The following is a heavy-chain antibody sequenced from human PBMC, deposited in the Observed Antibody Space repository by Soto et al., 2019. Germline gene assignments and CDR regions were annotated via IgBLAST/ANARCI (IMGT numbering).Heavy chain of an antibody. D-gene: IGHD1-26*01. J-gene: IGHJ4*02. V-gene: IGHV3-74*01. CDR2: IDSDGSTT. CDR3: ANVYSGSYSTY. CDR1: GFTLSNYW. Sequence: EVQLMESGGGLVQPGGSLRLSCAASGFTLSNYWMHWVRQDPGKGLVWVSRIDSDGSTTNYADSVKGRFTISRDNAKNTLYLQMNSLRAEDTAVYYCANVYSGSYSTYWGQGTLVTVSS.